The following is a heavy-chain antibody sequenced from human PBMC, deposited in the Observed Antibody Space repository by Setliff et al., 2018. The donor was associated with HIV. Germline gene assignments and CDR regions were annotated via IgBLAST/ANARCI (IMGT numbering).Heavy chain of an antibody. J-gene: IGHJ6*03. CDR3: ARDRYTWNYGKNYMDV. D-gene: IGHD1-7*01. V-gene: IGHV4-39*07. CDR1: GGSISSGSYY. CDR2: INHSGST. Sequence: SETLSLTCTVSGGSISSGSYYWSWIRQPPGKGLEWIGEINHSGSTNYNPSLKSRVTISVDTSKNQFSLKLSSVTAADTAVYYCARDRYTWNYGKNYMDVWGKGTTVTVSS.